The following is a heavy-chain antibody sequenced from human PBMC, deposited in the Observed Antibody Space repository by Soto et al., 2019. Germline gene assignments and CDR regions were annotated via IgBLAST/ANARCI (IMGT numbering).Heavy chain of an antibody. J-gene: IGHJ3*02. D-gene: IGHD3-10*01. Sequence: EVQLVQSGAEVKKPGESLQISCKASGYIFTNYWIGWVRQMPGKGLDWMGIIYHGDSDTTYSPSFQGQVTFSADKSISAAYLQWSSLKASDTAMYYCARRSAYSGSGSYYPDSFDIWGQGTMVTVSS. CDR1: GYIFTNYW. V-gene: IGHV5-51*03. CDR2: IYHGDSDT. CDR3: ARRSAYSGSGSYYPDSFDI.